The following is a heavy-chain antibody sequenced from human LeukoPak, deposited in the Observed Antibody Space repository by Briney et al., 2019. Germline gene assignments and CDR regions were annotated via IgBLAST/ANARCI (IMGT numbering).Heavy chain of an antibody. CDR1: GGSISSYC. J-gene: IGHJ5*02. CDR2: IYYSGST. D-gene: IGHD3-10*01. V-gene: IGHV4-59*08. Sequence: SETLSLTCTVSGGSISSYCWSWIRQPPGKGLEWIGYIYYSGSTNYNPSLKSRVTISVDTSKNQFSLKLSSVTAADTAVYYCARLLTTMVRGVIINWFDPWGQGTLVTVSS. CDR3: ARLLTTMVRGVIINWFDP.